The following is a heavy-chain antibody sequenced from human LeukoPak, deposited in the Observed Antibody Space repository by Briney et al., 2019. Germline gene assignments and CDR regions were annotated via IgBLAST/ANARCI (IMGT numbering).Heavy chain of an antibody. CDR2: ISYDGSNK. D-gene: IGHD3-22*01. V-gene: IGHV3-30*04. CDR3: ARDPGDNSGYYDAFQH. J-gene: IGHJ1*01. CDR1: GFTFSSYA. Sequence: GRSLRHSRAASGFTFSSYAMHWVRQAPGKGLEGVAVISYDGSNKYYADSVKGRFTISRDNSKNTLYLQMNSLRAEDTAVYYCARDPGDNSGYYDAFQHWGQGTLVTVSS.